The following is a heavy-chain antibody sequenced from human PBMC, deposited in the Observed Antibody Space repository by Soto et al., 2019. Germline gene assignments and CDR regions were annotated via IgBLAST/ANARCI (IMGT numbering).Heavy chain of an antibody. V-gene: IGHV1-69*01. D-gene: IGHD2-2*01. CDR1: GGTFSSYA. CDR3: ARSQGSSTSLEIYYYYYYGMDV. CDR2: SIPISGTA. J-gene: IGHJ6*02. Sequence: QVQLVQSGAEVKKPGSSVKVSCKASGGTFSSYAISWVRQAPGQGLEWMGGSIPISGTANYAQKFQGRGTITADESTSTDYMELSSLRSEDTAVYYCARSQGSSTSLEIYYYYYYGMDVWGQGTTVTVSS.